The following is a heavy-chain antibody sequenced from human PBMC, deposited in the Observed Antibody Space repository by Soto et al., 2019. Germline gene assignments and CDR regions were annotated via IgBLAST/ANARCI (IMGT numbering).Heavy chain of an antibody. V-gene: IGHV1-69*02. Sequence: QVQLVQSGAEVKKPGSSVKVSCKASGGTFSSYTISWVRQAPGQGLEWMRRIIPILGIANYAQKFQGRVTITADKSTSTAYMELSSLRSEDTAVYYCARADDFWSGLDVWGKGTTVTVSS. D-gene: IGHD3-3*01. CDR1: GGTFSSYT. J-gene: IGHJ6*04. CDR3: ARADDFWSGLDV. CDR2: IIPILGIA.